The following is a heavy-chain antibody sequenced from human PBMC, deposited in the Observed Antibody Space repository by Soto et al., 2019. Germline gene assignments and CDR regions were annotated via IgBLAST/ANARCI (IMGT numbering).Heavy chain of an antibody. CDR3: ARDNDRPQLGGNYYYILDV. CDR1: GGTFSTSA. V-gene: IGHV1-69*12. J-gene: IGHJ6*02. CDR2: SMPIFRTP. Sequence: QVQLEQSGAEVKKPGSSVKVSCKASGGTFSTSAISWVRQAPGQGLEWMGGSMPIFRTPDYAQKFQGRVTVSADESTSTAYMEFSGLRSDDTAVYYCARDNDRPQLGGNYYYILDVWGQGTTITVSS. D-gene: IGHD2-8*01.